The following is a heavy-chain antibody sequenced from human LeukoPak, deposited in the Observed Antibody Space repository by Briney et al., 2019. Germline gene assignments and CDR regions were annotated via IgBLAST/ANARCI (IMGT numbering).Heavy chain of an antibody. J-gene: IGHJ4*02. CDR2: IKSKTDGGTT. CDR1: GFTFSNAW. V-gene: IGHV3-15*01. CDR3: TTGRRYYDFWSGYYLDY. D-gene: IGHD3-3*01. Sequence: PGGSLRLSCAASGFTFSNAWMSWVRQAPGKGLEWVGRIKSKTDGGTTDYAAPVKGRFTILRDDSRNTLYVQMNSLKTEDTAVYYCTTGRRYYDFWSGYYLDYWGQGTLVTVSS.